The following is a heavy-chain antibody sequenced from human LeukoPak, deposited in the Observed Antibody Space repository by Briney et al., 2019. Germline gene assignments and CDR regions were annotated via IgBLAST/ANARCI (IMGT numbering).Heavy chain of an antibody. Sequence: PGGSLRLSCAASGFTFSSYAMHWVRQAPGKGLEYVSAISSNGGSTYYANSVRGRFTISRDNSKNTLYLQMGSLRAEDMAVYYCARAVSGSYTYWGQGTLVTISS. CDR3: ARAVSGSYTY. CDR2: ISSNGGST. CDR1: GFTFSSYA. D-gene: IGHD1-26*01. J-gene: IGHJ4*02. V-gene: IGHV3-64*01.